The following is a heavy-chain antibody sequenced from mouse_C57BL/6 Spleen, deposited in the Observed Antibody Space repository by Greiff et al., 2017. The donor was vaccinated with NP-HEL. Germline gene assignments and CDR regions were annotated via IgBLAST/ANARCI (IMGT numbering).Heavy chain of an antibody. V-gene: IGHV1-18*01. CDR3: ARSARGVPAQATGAMDY. Sequence: EVQLQQSGPELVKPGASVKIPCKASGYTFTDYNMDWVKQSHGKSLEWIGDINPNNGGTIYNQKFKGKATLTVDKSSSTAYMELRSLTSEDTAVYYCARSARGVPAQATGAMDYWGQGTSVTVSS. J-gene: IGHJ4*01. CDR1: GYTFTDYN. CDR2: INPNNGGT. D-gene: IGHD3-2*02.